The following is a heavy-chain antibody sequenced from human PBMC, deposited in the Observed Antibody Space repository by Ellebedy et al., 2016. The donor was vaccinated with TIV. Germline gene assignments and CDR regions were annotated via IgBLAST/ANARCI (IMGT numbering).Heavy chain of an antibody. J-gene: IGHJ4*02. V-gene: IGHV3-15*07. Sequence: GESLKISCAASGLTFSDVWMNWVRQAPGQGLEWVGRLKRMSDGETADYAPPVKGRFTISRDDSKATLYLQMDSLRTGDTAVYYCTTDLHRWLGLGGIMHYWGQGTLVSVSS. CDR2: LKRMSDGETA. CDR1: GLTFSDVW. CDR3: TTDLHRWLGLGGIMHY. D-gene: IGHD6-19*01.